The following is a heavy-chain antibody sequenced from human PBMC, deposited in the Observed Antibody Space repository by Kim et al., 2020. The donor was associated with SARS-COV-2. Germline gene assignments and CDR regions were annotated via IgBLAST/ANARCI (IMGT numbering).Heavy chain of an antibody. CDR1: GGSFSGYY. CDR3: ARVEIVLDQYYYYGMDV. V-gene: IGHV4-34*01. Sequence: SETLSLTCAVYGGSFSGYYWSWIRQPPGKGLEWIGEINHSGSTNYNPSLKSRVTISVDTSKNQFSLKLSSVTAADTAVYYCARVEIVLDQYYYYGMDVWGQGTTVTVSS. CDR2: INHSGST. J-gene: IGHJ6*02. D-gene: IGHD2-8*01.